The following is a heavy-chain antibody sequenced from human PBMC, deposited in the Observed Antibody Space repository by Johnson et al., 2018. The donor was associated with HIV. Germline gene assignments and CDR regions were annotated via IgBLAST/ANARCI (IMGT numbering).Heavy chain of an antibody. Sequence: QVQLVESGGGVVQPGRSLRLSCAASGFTFSSYAMHWVRQAPGKGPEWVAVISYDGSKKYYADSVKGRFTISRDNPKNTLYLQMNSLKSEDTAVYYCERVYVVGTAMRADDAFDIWGQGTMVTVSS. CDR1: GFTFSSYA. D-gene: IGHD2-21*02. V-gene: IGHV3-30-3*01. CDR3: ERVYVVGTAMRADDAFDI. CDR2: ISYDGSKK. J-gene: IGHJ3*02.